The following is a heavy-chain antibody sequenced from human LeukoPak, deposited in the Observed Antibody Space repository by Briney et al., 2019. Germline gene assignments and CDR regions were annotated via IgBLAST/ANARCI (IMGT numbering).Heavy chain of an antibody. V-gene: IGHV1-69*13. CDR3: ARGPYGSGSYSYLPFDN. Sequence: SVKVSCTASGGTFSSFAFSWVRQAPGQGLEWMGGIIPLFGTTNYAQKFQGRVTITADESTITAYMELSSLRSEDTAVYYCARGPYGSGSYSYLPFDNWGQGTLVTVSS. J-gene: IGHJ4*02. D-gene: IGHD3-10*01. CDR2: IIPLFGTT. CDR1: GGTFSSFA.